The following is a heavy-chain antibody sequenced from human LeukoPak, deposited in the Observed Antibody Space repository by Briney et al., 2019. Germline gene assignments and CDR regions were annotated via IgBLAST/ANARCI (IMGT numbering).Heavy chain of an antibody. CDR3: ASTAIFGIIKTLDY. D-gene: IGHD3-3*01. Sequence: SETLSLTCAVYGGSFSGYYWSWIRQPPGKGLEWIGEINHSGSTNYNPSLKSRVTISVDTSKNQFSLKLSSVTAADTAVYYCASTAIFGIIKTLDYWGQGTLVAVSS. V-gene: IGHV4-34*01. CDR2: INHSGST. CDR1: GGSFSGYY. J-gene: IGHJ4*02.